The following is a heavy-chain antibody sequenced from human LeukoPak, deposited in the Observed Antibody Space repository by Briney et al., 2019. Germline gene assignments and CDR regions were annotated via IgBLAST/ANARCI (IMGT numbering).Heavy chain of an antibody. J-gene: IGHJ4*02. V-gene: IGHV4-34*01. CDR1: GGSFSGYY. CDR3: ARGRRYYYDSSGPFDY. D-gene: IGHD3-22*01. Sequence: SETLSLTCAVYGGSFSGYYWSWIRQPPGKGLEWIGEINHSGSTNYNPSLKSRVTISVDTSKNQFSLKLSSVTAADTAVYYCARGRRYYYDSSGPFDYWGQGTLVTVSS. CDR2: INHSGST.